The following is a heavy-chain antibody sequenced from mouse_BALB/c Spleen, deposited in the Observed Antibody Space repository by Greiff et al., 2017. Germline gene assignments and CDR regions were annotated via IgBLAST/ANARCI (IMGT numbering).Heavy chain of an antibody. CDR3: ARDAQLGPGFAY. CDR1: GFSLTSYG. Sequence: VKLVETGPGLVAPPQSLSITCTVSGFSLTSYGVYWVREPPGKGLEWLGVIWAGGSTNYNSALMSRLSISKDNSKSQVFLKMNSLQTDDTAMYYCARDAQLGPGFAYWGQGTLVTVSA. J-gene: IGHJ3*01. D-gene: IGHD4-1*02. V-gene: IGHV2-9*02. CDR2: IWAGGST.